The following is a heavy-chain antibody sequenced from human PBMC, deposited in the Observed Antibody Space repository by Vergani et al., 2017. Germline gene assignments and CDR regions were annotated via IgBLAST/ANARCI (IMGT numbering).Heavy chain of an antibody. CDR2: IYYSGST. CDR1: GASIRSSNYY. D-gene: IGHD6-19*01. V-gene: IGHV4-39*01. CDR3: ARHSTVEWLVKLGWIDP. Sequence: QLQLQESGPGLVKPSATLSLTCSVSGASIRSSNYYWGWIRQPPGKGLDWIASIYYSGSTYYNPSLKGRVTISVDTSKHQFSLKLSSVTAADTAVYFCARHSTVEWLVKLGWIDPWGQGILVTVSS. J-gene: IGHJ5*02.